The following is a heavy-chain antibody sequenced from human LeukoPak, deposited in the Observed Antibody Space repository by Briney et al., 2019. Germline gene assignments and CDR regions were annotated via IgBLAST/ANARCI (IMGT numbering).Heavy chain of an antibody. D-gene: IGHD4-17*01. CDR3: ARGNGDHAGYFDY. CDR2: IIPILAMA. J-gene: IGHJ4*02. Sequence: SVKVSCKASGGTFRSYAISWVRQAPGHGLEWMGRIIPILAMAIYAQEFQGRATITADKSTSTAYMELSSLRSEDTAVYYCARGNGDHAGYFDYWGQGTLVTVSS. V-gene: IGHV1-69*04. CDR1: GGTFRSYA.